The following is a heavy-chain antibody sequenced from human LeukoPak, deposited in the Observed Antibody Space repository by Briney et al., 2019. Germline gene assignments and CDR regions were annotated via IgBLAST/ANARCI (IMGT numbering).Heavy chain of an antibody. CDR1: GFTFSSYA. Sequence: GGPLRLSCPAPGFTFSSYAIHWFRQPPGKGLGWVAVISYDGSNKYYADSVKGRFTISRDNSKNTLYLQMNSLRAEDTAVYYCARARDGGVPWFDPWGQGTLVTVSS. J-gene: IGHJ5*02. CDR2: ISYDGSNK. D-gene: IGHD2-8*02. V-gene: IGHV3-30*04. CDR3: ARARDGGVPWFDP.